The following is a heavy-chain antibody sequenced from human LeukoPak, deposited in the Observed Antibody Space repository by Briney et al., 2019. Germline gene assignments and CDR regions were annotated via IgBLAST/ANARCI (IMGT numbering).Heavy chain of an antibody. V-gene: IGHV4-59*08. D-gene: IGHD3-9*01. Sequence: SETLSLTCTVSGASIYNHYWSWIRQPPGKGLESIGYISYSGSTIYNPSLESRVSISLDTSKNQFSLKLSSVTAADTAVYYCASAGYDILTFDYWGQGTLVTVSS. J-gene: IGHJ4*02. CDR1: GASIYNHY. CDR3: ASAGYDILTFDY. CDR2: ISYSGST.